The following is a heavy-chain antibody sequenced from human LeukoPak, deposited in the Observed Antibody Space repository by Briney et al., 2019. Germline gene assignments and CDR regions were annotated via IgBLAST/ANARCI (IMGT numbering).Heavy chain of an antibody. CDR3: ARDLAVAGPVDY. CDR1: GYTFTSYY. Sequence: GASVKVSCKASGYTFTSYYMHWVRQAPGEGLEWMGIINPSGGSTSYAQKLQGRVTMTTDTSTSTAYMELRSLRSDDTAVYYCARDLAVAGPVDYWGQGTLVTVSS. J-gene: IGHJ4*02. V-gene: IGHV1-46*01. CDR2: INPSGGST. D-gene: IGHD6-19*01.